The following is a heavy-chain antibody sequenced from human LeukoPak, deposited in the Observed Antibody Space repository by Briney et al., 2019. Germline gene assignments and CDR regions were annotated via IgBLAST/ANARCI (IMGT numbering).Heavy chain of an antibody. CDR2: IYYSGST. CDR1: GGSISSSSYY. CDR3: TRGRMGYYYSSGSYHIDY. J-gene: IGHJ4*02. Sequence: KPSETLSLTCTVSGGSISSSSYYWGWIRQPPGKGLEWIGSIYYSGSTYYNPSLKSRVTISVDTSKNQFSLKLSSVTAADTAVYYCTRGRMGYYYSSGSYHIDYWGQGTLVTVSS. V-gene: IGHV4-39*01. D-gene: IGHD3-10*01.